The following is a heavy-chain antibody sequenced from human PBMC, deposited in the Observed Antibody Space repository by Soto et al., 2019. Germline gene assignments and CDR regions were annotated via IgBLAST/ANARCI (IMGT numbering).Heavy chain of an antibody. CDR2: INPNSGGT. Sequence: ASVKVSCKASGYTFTGYYMHWVRQAPGQVLEWMGWINPNSGGTNYAQKFQGWVTMTRDTSISTAYMELSRLRSDDTAVYYCARALSVTGPYYYYGMDVWGQGTTVTVSS. CDR3: ARALSVTGPYYYYGMDV. V-gene: IGHV1-2*04. D-gene: IGHD2-21*02. CDR1: GYTFTGYY. J-gene: IGHJ6*02.